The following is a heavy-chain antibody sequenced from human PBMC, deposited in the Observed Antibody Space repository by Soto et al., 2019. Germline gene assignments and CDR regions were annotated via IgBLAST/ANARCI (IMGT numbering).Heavy chain of an antibody. V-gene: IGHV3-7*03. CDR1: GFTFSSYW. CDR2: IKQDGSEK. J-gene: IGHJ5*02. Sequence: QPGGSLRLSCAASGFTFSSYWMSWVRQAPGKGLEWVANIKQDGSEKYYVDSVKGRFTISRDNAKNSLYLQMNSLRAEDTAVYYCARGGGVWFGDHSWFDPWGQGTLVTVSS. D-gene: IGHD3-10*01. CDR3: ARGGGVWFGDHSWFDP.